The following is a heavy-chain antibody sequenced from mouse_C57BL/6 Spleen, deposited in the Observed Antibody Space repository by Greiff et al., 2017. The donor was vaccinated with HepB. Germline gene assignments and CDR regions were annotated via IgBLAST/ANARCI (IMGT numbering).Heavy chain of an antibody. J-gene: IGHJ4*01. CDR2: INPNNGGT. D-gene: IGHD2-5*01. CDR1: GYTFTDYY. V-gene: IGHV1-26*01. Sequence: EVQLQQSGPELVKPGASVKISCKASGYTFTDYYMNWVKQSHGKSLEWIGDINPNNGGTSYNQKFKGKATLTVDKSSSTAYMELRSLTSEDSAVYYCAGYSNSYAMDYWGQGTSVTVSS. CDR3: AGYSNSYAMDY.